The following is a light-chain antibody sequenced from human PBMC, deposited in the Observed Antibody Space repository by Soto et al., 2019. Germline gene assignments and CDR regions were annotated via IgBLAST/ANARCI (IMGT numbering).Light chain of an antibody. J-gene: IGKJ1*01. CDR3: QHYNNYSA. Sequence: DIQMTQSPSTLSASVGDRVTITCRASQSISSWLAWYQQKPGKAPKLLIFDASSLEGGVPSRFSGSGSGTDFTLTISSLHPDYFATYYCQHYNNYSAFGQGTKVDIK. CDR1: QSISSW. CDR2: DAS. V-gene: IGKV1-5*01.